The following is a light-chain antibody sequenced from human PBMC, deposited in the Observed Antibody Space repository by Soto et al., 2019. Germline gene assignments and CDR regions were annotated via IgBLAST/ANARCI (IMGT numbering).Light chain of an antibody. CDR3: SSYTSSSTLV. CDR2: DVS. Sequence: QSVLTQPASVFGSPGQSITISCTGTSSDVGAYNYVSWYQQHPDKAPKLMIYDVSNRPSGVSNRFSGSKSGNTASLTISGLQTEDEADYYCSSYTSSSTLVFGGGTKLTVL. V-gene: IGLV2-14*01. CDR1: SSDVGAYNY. J-gene: IGLJ2*01.